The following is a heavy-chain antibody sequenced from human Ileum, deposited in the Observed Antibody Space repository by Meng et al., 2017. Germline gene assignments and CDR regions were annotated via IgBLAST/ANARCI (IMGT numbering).Heavy chain of an antibody. D-gene: IGHD7-27*01. CDR2: TYYRSRWYN. CDR1: GDSVSSDTGA. J-gene: IGHJ4*02. Sequence: QRQQSVPGLVKPSRTLSSTCPFSGDSVSSDTGAWNWIRQSPSRGLEWLGRTYYRSRWYNNYAVSVKSRITINPDTSKNQFSLQLNSVTPDDTAVYYCAGKDWGEGLDFWDQGTLVTVSS. V-gene: IGHV6-1*02. CDR3: AGKDWGEGLDF.